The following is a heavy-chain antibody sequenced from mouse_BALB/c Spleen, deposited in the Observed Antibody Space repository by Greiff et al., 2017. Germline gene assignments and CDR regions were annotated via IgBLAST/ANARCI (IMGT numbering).Heavy chain of an antibody. CDR1: GDSITSGY. D-gene: IGHD2-10*02. CDR3: ARQGYGNYVAWFAY. Sequence: EVQLQESGPSLVKPSQTLSLTCSVTGDSITSGYWNWIRKFPGNKLEYMGYISYSGSTYYNPSLKSRISITRDTSKNQYYLQLNSVTTEDTATYYCARQGYGNYVAWFAYWGQGTLVTVSA. V-gene: IGHV3-8*02. CDR2: ISYSGST. J-gene: IGHJ3*01.